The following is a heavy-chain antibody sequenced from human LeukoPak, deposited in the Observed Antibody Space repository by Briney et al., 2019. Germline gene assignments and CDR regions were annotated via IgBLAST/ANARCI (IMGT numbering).Heavy chain of an antibody. V-gene: IGHV3-33*01. CDR3: ARDPGPTLVRGVISYFDY. Sequence: PGRSLRLSCAASGFTFSSYGMHWVPQAPGKGLEWVAVIWYDGTNKYYADSVKGRFTISRDKSKNTLDLQMNSLRVEDTAVYYCARDPGPTLVRGVISYFDYWGQGTLVTVSS. CDR2: IWYDGTNK. CDR1: GFTFSSYG. D-gene: IGHD3-10*01. J-gene: IGHJ4*02.